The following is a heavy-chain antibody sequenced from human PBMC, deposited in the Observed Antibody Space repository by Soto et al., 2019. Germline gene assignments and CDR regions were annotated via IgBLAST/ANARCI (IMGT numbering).Heavy chain of an antibody. J-gene: IGHJ5*02. CDR1: GFTFSSYG. D-gene: IGHD2-2*01. CDR2: ISYDGSNK. V-gene: IGHV3-30*18. CDR3: AKGDESWRGYCISTSCYHNWFDP. Sequence: PGGSLRLSCAASGFTFSSYGMHWVHQAPGKGLEWVAVISYDGSNKYYADSVKGRFTISRDNSKNTLYLQMNSLRAEDTAVYYCAKGDESWRGYCISTSCYHNWFDPWGQGTLVTVSS.